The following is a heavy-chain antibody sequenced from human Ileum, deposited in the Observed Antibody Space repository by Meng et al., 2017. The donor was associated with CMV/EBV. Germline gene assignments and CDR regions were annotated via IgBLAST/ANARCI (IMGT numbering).Heavy chain of an antibody. Sequence: ASVTVSCKASVYTFTRYYIHWVRQAPGQGLEWVGLIDPSGGSTSNAQKFQGRVTMTRDKYTNTVYMELSSLRSDDTDVYYCERGDFGVDGDYHFGMGVWGQGTTVTVSS. D-gene: IGHD3-3*01. V-gene: IGHV1-46*01. J-gene: IGHJ6*02. CDR2: IDPSGGST. CDR1: VYTFTRYY. CDR3: ERGDFGVDGDYHFGMGV.